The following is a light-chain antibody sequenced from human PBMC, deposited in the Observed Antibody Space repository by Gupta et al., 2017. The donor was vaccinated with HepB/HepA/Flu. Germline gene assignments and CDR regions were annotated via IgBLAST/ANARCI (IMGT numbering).Light chain of an antibody. J-gene: IGLJ3*02. CDR1: SSDIGGYNY. Sequence: QSALTQPASVSGSPGQSIIISCTGTSSDIGGYNYVCWYQQKPGKAPKLLIYDVSNRPSGASNRFSGSKSRNTASLTISGLQTEDEADYYCSSYTDSNTVVFGGGTKVTVL. CDR2: DVS. CDR3: SSYTDSNTVV. V-gene: IGLV2-14*03.